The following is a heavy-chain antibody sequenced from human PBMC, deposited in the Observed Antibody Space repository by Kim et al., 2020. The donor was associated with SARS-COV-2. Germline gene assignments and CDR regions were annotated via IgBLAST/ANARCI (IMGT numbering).Heavy chain of an antibody. V-gene: IGHV3-9*01. J-gene: IGHJ4*02. D-gene: IGHD7-27*01. CDR1: GFTFDDYA. Sequence: GGSLRLSCAASGFTFDDYAMHWVRQAPGKGLEWVSGISWNSGSIGYADSVKGRFTISRDNAKNSLYLQMNSLRAEDTALYYCATSGLTGEDYWGQGTLVTVSS. CDR3: ATSGLTGEDY. CDR2: ISWNSGSI.